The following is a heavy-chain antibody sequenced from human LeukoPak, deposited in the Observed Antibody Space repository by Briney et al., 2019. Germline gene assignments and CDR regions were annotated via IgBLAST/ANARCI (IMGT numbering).Heavy chain of an antibody. V-gene: IGHV3-74*01. CDR2: INTDRSGDVSSV. J-gene: IGHJ4*02. CDR3: SRAGYFDILTEGALDY. CDR1: GLTFSIYW. Sequence: PGGSLRLSCAASGLTFSIYWMHWVRQAPGKGMVWVSRINTDRSGDVSSVSYAEYAKGRFTISRDNAKNTLYLQMNSLRDEDTAVYYCSRAGYFDILTEGALDYWGRGTLVTVSS. D-gene: IGHD3-9*01.